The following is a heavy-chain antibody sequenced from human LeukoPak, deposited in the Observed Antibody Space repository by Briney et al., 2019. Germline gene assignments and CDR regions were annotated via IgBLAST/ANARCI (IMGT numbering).Heavy chain of an antibody. D-gene: IGHD2-2*02. J-gene: IGHJ4*02. CDR1: GGSISSYY. CDR2: IYTSGST. V-gene: IGHV4-4*07. CDR3: ASSLIVVVPAAIETDY. Sequence: TSETLSLTCTVSGGSISSYYWSWIRQPAGKGLEWIGRIYTSGSTNYNPSLKSRVTMSVDTSKNQFSLKLSSVTAADTAVYYCASSLIVVVPAAIETDYWGQGTLVTVSS.